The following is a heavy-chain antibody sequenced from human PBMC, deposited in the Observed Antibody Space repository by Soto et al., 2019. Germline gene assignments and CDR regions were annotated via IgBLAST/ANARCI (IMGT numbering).Heavy chain of an antibody. CDR3: ARGRVYCSGGSCYSDWFDP. J-gene: IGHJ5*02. CDR1: GGSISSSSYY. Sequence: SETLSLTCTVSGGSISSSSYYWGWIRQPPGKGLEWIGSIYYSGSTYYNPSLKSRVTMSVDTSKNQFSLKLSSVTAADTAVYYCARGRVYCSGGSCYSDWFDPWGQGTLVTVSS. V-gene: IGHV4-39*07. CDR2: IYYSGST. D-gene: IGHD2-15*01.